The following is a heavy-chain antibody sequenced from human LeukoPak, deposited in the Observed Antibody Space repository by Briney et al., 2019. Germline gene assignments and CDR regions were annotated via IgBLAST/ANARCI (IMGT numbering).Heavy chain of an antibody. D-gene: IGHD1-26*01. V-gene: IGHV3-21*01. J-gene: IGHJ6*03. Sequence: GGSLRLSCAASGFTFSSYSMNWVRQAPGKGLEWVSSITSSSSYIYYADSVKGRFTICRDNSKNTLYLQMNSLRAEDTAVYYCAKGYGWEASYYYYYMDVWGKGTTVTISS. CDR1: GFTFSSYS. CDR2: ITSSSSYI. CDR3: AKGYGWEASYYYYYMDV.